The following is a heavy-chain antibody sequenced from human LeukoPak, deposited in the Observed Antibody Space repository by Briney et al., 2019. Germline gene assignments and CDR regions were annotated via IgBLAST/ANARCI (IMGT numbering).Heavy chain of an antibody. D-gene: IGHD1-26*01. CDR2: INPNSGGT. CDR3: ARAGIVGATFDY. J-gene: IGHJ4*02. Sequence: ASVKVSCKASGYTFTGYYMHWVRQAPGQGLEWMGWINPNSGGTNYAQKFQGRVTMTRDTSISTAYMELSRLRSEDTAVYYCARAGIVGATFDYWGQGTLVTVSS. CDR1: GYTFTGYY. V-gene: IGHV1-2*02.